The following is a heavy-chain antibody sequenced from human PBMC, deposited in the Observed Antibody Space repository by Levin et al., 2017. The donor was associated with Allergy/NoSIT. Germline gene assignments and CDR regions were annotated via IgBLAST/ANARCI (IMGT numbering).Heavy chain of an antibody. J-gene: IGHJ4*02. V-gene: IGHV3-66*02. CDR2: MYKNGDT. Sequence: GGSLRLSCATSGVTVSSNYMSWVRQAPGKGLEWVSVMYKNGDTYYADFVKGRFTLSRDNSRNTVYLQMNSLRSEDTAVYYCARGGDILSGYYDLYWGQGALVTVSS. CDR1: GVTVSSNY. CDR3: ARGGDILSGYYDLY. D-gene: IGHD3-3*01.